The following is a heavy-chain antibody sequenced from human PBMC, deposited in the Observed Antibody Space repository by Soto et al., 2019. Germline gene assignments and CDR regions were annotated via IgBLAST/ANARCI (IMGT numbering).Heavy chain of an antibody. CDR1: GYTFTSYA. V-gene: IGHV1-3*01. J-gene: IGHJ4*02. D-gene: IGHD6-13*01. CDR3: ARVGPTYAWYARTLDY. Sequence: QVPLVQSGAEVKKPGASVKVSCKASGYTFTSYAVHWVRQAPGQRLEWMGWINAGNDDTKYSQKFQGRVSITRDTSASTAYMDLSSLTSEDTAVYYCARVGPTYAWYARTLDYWGQGTLVTVSS. CDR2: INAGNDDT.